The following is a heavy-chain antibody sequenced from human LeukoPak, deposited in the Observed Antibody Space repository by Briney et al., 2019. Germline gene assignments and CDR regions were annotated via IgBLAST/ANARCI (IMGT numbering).Heavy chain of an antibody. J-gene: IGHJ4*02. CDR2: IFTSGNT. CDR1: GGSISSYY. Sequence: SETLSLTCTVAGGSISSYYWSWIRQPARKGLEWIWRIFTSGNTKYNPSLKSRLTMSLDTSTNQFSLKLSSVTAADTAVYYCARGSSIDFDYWGQGTLVTVSS. V-gene: IGHV4-4*07. CDR3: ARGSSIDFDY. D-gene: IGHD2/OR15-2a*01.